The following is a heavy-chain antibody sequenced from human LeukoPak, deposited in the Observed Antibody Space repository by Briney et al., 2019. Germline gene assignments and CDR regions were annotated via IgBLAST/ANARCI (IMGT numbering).Heavy chain of an antibody. CDR1: GFTFSNYW. CDR2: IKQDGSGK. CDR3: ARASDPWLQLT. J-gene: IGHJ5*02. V-gene: IGHV3-7*05. D-gene: IGHD5-24*01. Sequence: AGGSLRLSCAASGFTFSNYWMIWVRQAPGKGLEWVGNIKQDGSGKRYADSVRGRFSISRDNAQTSLYLQRNSLRAEDTAVYYCARASDPWLQLTWGQGTLVTVSS.